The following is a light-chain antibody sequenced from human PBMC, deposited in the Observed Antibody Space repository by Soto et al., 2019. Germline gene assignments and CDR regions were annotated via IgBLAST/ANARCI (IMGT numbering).Light chain of an antibody. CDR2: DAS. CDR3: QQDKSYTWT. V-gene: IGKV1-5*01. Sequence: EIQMTQSPSTLSASVGDRVTITCRASQSVSYWLAWYQQKPGKAPKLLVHDASTLLSGVPSRFSGSVSGTEFILIIGSLQPDDLAAYFCQQDKSYTWTFGQGNKV. CDR1: QSVSYW. J-gene: IGKJ1*01.